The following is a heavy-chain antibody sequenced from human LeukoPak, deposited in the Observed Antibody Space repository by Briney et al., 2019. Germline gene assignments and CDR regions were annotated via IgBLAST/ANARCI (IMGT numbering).Heavy chain of an antibody. D-gene: IGHD5-18*01. CDR3: AAMAVNWFDP. Sequence: SETLSLTCTVSGGSVGSGSYYWSWIRQAPGKGLEWIGYILYSDITNYNPSLKSRVTMSVDTSKNQFSLRLTSVTAADTAVYYCAAMAVNWFDPWGQGTLVIVSS. CDR2: ILYSDIT. CDR1: GGSVGSGSYY. V-gene: IGHV4-61*01. J-gene: IGHJ5*02.